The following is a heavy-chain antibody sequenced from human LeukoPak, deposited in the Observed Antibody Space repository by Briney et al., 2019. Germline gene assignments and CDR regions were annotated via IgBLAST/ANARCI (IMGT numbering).Heavy chain of an antibody. J-gene: IGHJ3*02. V-gene: IGHV3-33*01. CDR3: AREASDAFDI. CDR2: IWYGGSNK. Sequence: GGSLRLSCAASGFTFSSYDMHWVRQAPGKGLEWVALIWYGGSNKNYADSVKGRFTISRDNSKNTLFLQVNSLRAEDTAVYYCAREASDAFDIWGQGTMVTVSS. CDR1: GFTFSSYD.